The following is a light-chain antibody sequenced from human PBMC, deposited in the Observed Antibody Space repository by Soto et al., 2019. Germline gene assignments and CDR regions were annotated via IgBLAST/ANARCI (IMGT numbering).Light chain of an antibody. CDR3: LQDYNYPWT. V-gene: IGKV2-30*01. Sequence: DATLTQSPLSLPVTLGQPESISCRFSQRLVYSDGSTYLNWFQQRPGQAPRLLIYDASNRATGIPSRFSGSGSGTDFTLTISSLQPEDFATYYCLQDYNYPWTFGQGTKVDIK. CDR1: QRLVYSDGSTY. CDR2: DAS. J-gene: IGKJ1*01.